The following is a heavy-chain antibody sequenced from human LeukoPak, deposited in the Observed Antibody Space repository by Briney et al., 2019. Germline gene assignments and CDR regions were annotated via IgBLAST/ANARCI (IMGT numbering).Heavy chain of an antibody. D-gene: IGHD3-10*01. CDR1: GFTFSNYR. J-gene: IGHJ4*02. V-gene: IGHV3-74*01. CDR2: INPDGSTT. Sequence: PRGSLRLSCAASGFTFSNYRMHWVRQDPGKGLVWVSFINPDGSTTNYADSVKGRFTISRGNAKNALYLQMNSLRAEDTAVYYCAKDLHYGSADYWGQGTLVTVSS. CDR3: AKDLHYGSADY.